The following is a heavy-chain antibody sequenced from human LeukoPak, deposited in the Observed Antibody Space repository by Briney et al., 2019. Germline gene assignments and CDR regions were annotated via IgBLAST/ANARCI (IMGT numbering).Heavy chain of an antibody. D-gene: IGHD4-11*01. CDR3: ATKTTVMFESWFDP. V-gene: IGHV4-30-4*08. Sequence: TLSLTCTVSGGSVSSGSYYWSWIRQPPGKGLEWIGYIYYSGSTYYNPSLKSRVTISVDTSKNQFSLKLSSVTAADTAVYYCATKTTVMFESWFDPWGQGTLVTVSS. CDR2: IYYSGST. J-gene: IGHJ5*02. CDR1: GGSVSSGSYY.